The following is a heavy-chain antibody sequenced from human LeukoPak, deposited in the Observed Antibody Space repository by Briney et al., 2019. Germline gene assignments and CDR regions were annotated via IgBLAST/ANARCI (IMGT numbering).Heavy chain of an antibody. V-gene: IGHV1-18*01. D-gene: IGHD3-10*01. J-gene: IGHJ3*02. Sequence: ASVKVSCKASGYTFTSYGISWVRQAPGQGLEWMGWISAYNGNTNYAQKLQGGVTMTTDTSTSTAYMELRSLRSDDTAVYYCATSIPDYYGSGSRNAFDIWGQGTMVTVSS. CDR2: ISAYNGNT. CDR1: GYTFTSYG. CDR3: ATSIPDYYGSGSRNAFDI.